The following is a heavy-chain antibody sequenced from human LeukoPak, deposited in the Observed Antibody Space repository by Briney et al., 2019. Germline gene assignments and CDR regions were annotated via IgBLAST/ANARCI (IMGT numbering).Heavy chain of an antibody. Sequence: ASVKVSCKASGYTFTTYYMHWIRQAPGQGLEWMGIINPSGGSTSYAQRFQGRVTMTRDTSTSTVYMELSSLRSEATAVYYCAREPNPIAAAAYYFDYWGQGTLVTVSS. CDR2: INPSGGST. CDR3: AREPNPIAAAAYYFDY. CDR1: GYTFTTYY. D-gene: IGHD6-13*01. J-gene: IGHJ4*02. V-gene: IGHV1-46*01.